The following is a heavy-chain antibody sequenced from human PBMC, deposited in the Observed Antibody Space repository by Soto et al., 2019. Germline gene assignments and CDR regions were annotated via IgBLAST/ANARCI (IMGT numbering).Heavy chain of an antibody. Sequence: QLQLQESGSGLVKPSQTLSLTCAVSGGSISSGGYSWSWIRQPPGKGLEWIGYIYHSGSTYYNPSRKSRVTISVDRSKNQFSLKLSSVTAADTALYYCARESCSSTRCYIDYWGQGTLVTVSS. CDR3: ARESCSSTRCYIDY. J-gene: IGHJ4*02. CDR1: GGSISSGGYS. D-gene: IGHD2-2*02. CDR2: IYHSGST. V-gene: IGHV4-30-2*01.